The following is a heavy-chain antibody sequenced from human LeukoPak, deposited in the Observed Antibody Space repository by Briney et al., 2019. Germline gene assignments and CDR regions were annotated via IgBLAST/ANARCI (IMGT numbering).Heavy chain of an antibody. CDR3: AKDPTIFGVVTPLGYFDY. CDR1: GFTITNYD. D-gene: IGHD3-3*01. V-gene: IGHV1-8*01. Sequence: ASVKVSCKASGFTITNYDINWVRQASGQGLEWMGWMNPNSGNTGYTQKFQGRVAMTRDNSITTAYMELSSLRSEDTAVYYCAKDPTIFGVVTPLGYFDYWGQGTLVTVSS. J-gene: IGHJ4*02. CDR2: MNPNSGNT.